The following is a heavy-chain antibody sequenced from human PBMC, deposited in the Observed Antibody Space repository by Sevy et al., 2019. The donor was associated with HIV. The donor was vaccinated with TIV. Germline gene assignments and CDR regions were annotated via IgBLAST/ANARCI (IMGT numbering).Heavy chain of an antibody. J-gene: IGHJ6*02. Sequence: GGSLRLSCAASGFTFSDYYMSWIRQAPGKGLEWVSYISSSGSTIYYADSVKGRFTISRDNAKNSLYLQMNSLRAEDTAVYYCARIETTVVTPGCYYYYYYGMDVWGQGTTVTVSS. CDR2: ISSSGSTI. CDR3: ARIETTVVTPGCYYYYYYGMDV. CDR1: GFTFSDYY. D-gene: IGHD4-17*01. V-gene: IGHV3-11*01.